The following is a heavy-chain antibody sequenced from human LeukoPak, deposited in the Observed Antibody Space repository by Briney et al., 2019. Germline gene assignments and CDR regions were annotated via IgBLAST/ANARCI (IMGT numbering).Heavy chain of an antibody. D-gene: IGHD6-13*01. Sequence: PGGSLRLSCEASGFTFDDYGMHWVRQAPGKGLEWVSTISWNSASVGYVDSVKGRFTISRDNAKKTLYQQMNSLRPEDTALYYCAKDYGYSSSWYDYWGQGTLDTVSS. CDR3: AKDYGYSSSWYDY. J-gene: IGHJ4*02. V-gene: IGHV3-9*01. CDR1: GFTFDDYG. CDR2: ISWNSASV.